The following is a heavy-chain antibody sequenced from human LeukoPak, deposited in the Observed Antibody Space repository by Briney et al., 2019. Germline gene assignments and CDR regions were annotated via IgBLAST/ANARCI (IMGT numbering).Heavy chain of an antibody. CDR2: INSDGSST. J-gene: IGHJ4*02. CDR1: GFTFSNAW. V-gene: IGHV3-74*01. CDR3: ARDYDFWSGFFDY. Sequence: PGGSLRLSCAASGFTFSNAWMHWVRQAPGKGLVWVSRINSDGSSTSYADSVKGRFTISRDNAKNTLSLQMNSLRAEDTAAYYCARDYDFWSGFFDYWGQGTLVTVSS. D-gene: IGHD3-3*01.